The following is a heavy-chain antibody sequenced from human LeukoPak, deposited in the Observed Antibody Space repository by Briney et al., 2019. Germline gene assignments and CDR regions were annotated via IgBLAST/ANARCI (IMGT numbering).Heavy chain of an antibody. J-gene: IGHJ4*01. V-gene: IGHV4-59*01. CDR2: IYYTGST. CDR3: AGVGFGNTPHPIDY. CDR1: GGSISSYY. Sequence: SETLSLTCTVSGGSISSYYWSWIRQPPGKGLEWIGYIYYTGSTNYNPSLRSRVTISVDTSKNQFSLELSSVTAADTAVYYCAGVGFGNTPHPIDYWGQEPWSPSPQ. D-gene: IGHD4-23*01.